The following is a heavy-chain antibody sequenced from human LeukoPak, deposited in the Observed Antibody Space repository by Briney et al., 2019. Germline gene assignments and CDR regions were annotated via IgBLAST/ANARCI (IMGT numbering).Heavy chain of an antibody. CDR3: ARDAVTHFDY. Sequence: SETLSLTCTVSGGSVSSGSYYWSWIRQPPGKGLEWIGYIYYSGSTNYNPSLKSRVTISADTSKNQFSLKLSSVTAADTAVYYCARDAVTHFDYWGQGTLVTVSS. J-gene: IGHJ4*02. CDR1: GGSVSSGSYY. D-gene: IGHD4-17*01. CDR2: IYYSGST. V-gene: IGHV4-61*01.